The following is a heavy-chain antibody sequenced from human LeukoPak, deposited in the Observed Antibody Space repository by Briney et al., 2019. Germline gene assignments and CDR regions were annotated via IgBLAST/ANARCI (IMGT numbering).Heavy chain of an antibody. CDR3: ARVGGDIVVVPAARRPAPYFDY. CDR1: GGSFSGNY. V-gene: IGHV4-34*01. Sequence: SQTLSLTCAVYGGSFSGNYWSWIRRPPGKGLEWIGEINYSGSTNYNPSLKSRVTIPVDTSKNQFSLKLSSVTAADTAVYYCARVGGDIVVVPAARRPAPYFDYWGQGNLVTVSS. D-gene: IGHD2-2*01. CDR2: INYSGST. J-gene: IGHJ4*02.